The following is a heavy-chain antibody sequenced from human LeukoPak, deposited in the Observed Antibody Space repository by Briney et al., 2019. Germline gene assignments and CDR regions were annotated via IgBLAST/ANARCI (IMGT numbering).Heavy chain of an antibody. CDR3: ATTFNWAFDY. Sequence: PSETLSLTCAVSGGSISTSNWWSWVRQPPGKGLEWIGKIYHSGSTNYNPSLKSRVTLSVDKSKNQFSLKLTSVTAADTAVYYCATTFNWAFDYWGQGTLVTVSS. D-gene: IGHD7-27*01. CDR1: GGSISTSNW. CDR2: IYHSGST. J-gene: IGHJ4*02. V-gene: IGHV4-4*02.